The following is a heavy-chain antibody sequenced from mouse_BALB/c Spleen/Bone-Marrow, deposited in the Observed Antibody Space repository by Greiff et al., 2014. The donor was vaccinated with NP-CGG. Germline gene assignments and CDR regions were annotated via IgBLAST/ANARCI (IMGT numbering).Heavy chain of an antibody. V-gene: IGHV1S81*02. CDR3: AGEAYYAPDY. CDR2: INPRNGRT. CDR1: GYTFTSYW. Sequence: LVESGAELVKPGASVKLSCKASGYTFTSYWMEWVKQRPGQGLEWIGEINPRNGRTNYNEKFKSKATLTVDKSSSTAYMQLRSRESEDSAVYYCAGEAYYAPDYWGQGTTLTVSS. J-gene: IGHJ2*01. D-gene: IGHD1-1*01.